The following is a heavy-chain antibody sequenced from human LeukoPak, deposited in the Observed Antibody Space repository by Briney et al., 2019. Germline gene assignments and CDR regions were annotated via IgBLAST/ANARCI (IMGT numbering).Heavy chain of an antibody. V-gene: IGHV3-23*01. CDR1: GFTFSSLA. CDR3: ARRTALEQYFDY. CDR2: ITGSGSNT. Sequence: GGLRLSCAASGFTFSSLAMSWVRQAPGKGLEWVSAITGSGSNTYYADSVKGRFTISRDNSKNTLYLQMNSMRADDTAVYYCARRTALEQYFDYWGQGTLVTVSS. D-gene: IGHD1/OR15-1a*01. J-gene: IGHJ4*02.